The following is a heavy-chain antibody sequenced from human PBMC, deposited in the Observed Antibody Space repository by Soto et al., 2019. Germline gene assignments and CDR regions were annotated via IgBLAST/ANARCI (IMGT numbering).Heavy chain of an antibody. CDR3: AKNIYEYYDFWSGPRGAGYYGMDV. CDR2: ISWDGGST. Sequence: EVQLVESGGVVVQPGGSLRLSCAASGFTFDDYTMHWVRQAPGKGLEWVSLISWDGGSTYYADSVKGRFTISRDNSKNSLYLQMNSLRTEDTALYYCAKNIYEYYDFWSGPRGAGYYGMDVW. CDR1: GFTFDDYT. J-gene: IGHJ6*01. V-gene: IGHV3-43*01. D-gene: IGHD3-3*01.